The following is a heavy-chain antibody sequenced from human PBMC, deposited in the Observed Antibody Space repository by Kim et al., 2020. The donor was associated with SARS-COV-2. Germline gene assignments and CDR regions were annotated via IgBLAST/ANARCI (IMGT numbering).Heavy chain of an antibody. D-gene: IGHD6-6*01. CDR1: GFTFSSYW. J-gene: IGHJ3*02. CDR2: IKQDGSEK. CDR3: ARVGEYSSSWGLSDAFDI. V-gene: IGHV3-7*01. Sequence: GGSLRLSCAASGFTFSSYWMSWVRQAPGKGLEWVANIKQDGSEKYYVDSVKGRFTISRDNAKNSLYLQMNSLRAEDTAVYYCARVGEYSSSWGLSDAFDIWGQGTMVTVSS.